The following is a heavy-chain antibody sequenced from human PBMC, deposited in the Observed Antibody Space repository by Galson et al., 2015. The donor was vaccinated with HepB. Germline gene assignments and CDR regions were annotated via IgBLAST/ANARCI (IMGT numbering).Heavy chain of an antibody. D-gene: IGHD3-9*01. CDR3: AKGKYYDVLTGYYPFDY. CDR1: GFSFSHYW. CDR2: INQDGSEK. V-gene: IGHV3-7*03. J-gene: IGHJ4*02. Sequence: SLRLSCAASGFSFSHYWMSWVRQAPGKGLEWVANINQDGSEKYYADFLRGQFTISRDNAKNSLYLQMNSLRAEDTAVYYCAKGKYYDVLTGYYPFDYWGQGNLVTVSS.